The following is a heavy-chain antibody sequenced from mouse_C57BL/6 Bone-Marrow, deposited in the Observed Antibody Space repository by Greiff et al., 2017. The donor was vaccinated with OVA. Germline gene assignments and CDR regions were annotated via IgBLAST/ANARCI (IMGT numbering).Heavy chain of an antibody. V-gene: IGHV1-50*01. CDR1: GYTFTSYW. J-gene: IGHJ2*01. CDR2: IDPSDSYT. Sequence: QVQLQQPGAELVKPGASVKLSCKASGYTFTSYWMQWVKQRPGHGLEWIGEIDPSDSYTNYNQKFKGKATLTVDTSSSTAYMQLSSLTSEDSAVYYCASGGTGYFDYWGQGTTLTVSS. CDR3: ASGGTGYFDY. D-gene: IGHD3-3*01.